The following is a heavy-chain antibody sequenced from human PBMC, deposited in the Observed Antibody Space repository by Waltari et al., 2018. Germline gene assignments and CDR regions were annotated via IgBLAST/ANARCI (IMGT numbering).Heavy chain of an antibody. V-gene: IGHV4-39*07. Sequence: QLQLQESGPGLVKPSETLSLTCTVSGGSISSSSYYWGWIRQPPGKGLEWIGSIYYSWSTYYSPSRKSRVTISVDTSKNQFSLKLCSGTAADTAVYYCARGLYGSGSYYDWGQGTLVTVSS. CDR1: GGSISSSSYY. J-gene: IGHJ4*02. CDR2: IYYSWST. CDR3: ARGLYGSGSYYD. D-gene: IGHD3-10*01.